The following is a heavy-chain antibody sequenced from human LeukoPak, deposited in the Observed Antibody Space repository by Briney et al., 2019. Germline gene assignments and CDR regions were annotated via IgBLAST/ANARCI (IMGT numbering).Heavy chain of an antibody. CDR3: ARDKGCSGGSCYSDDAFDI. J-gene: IGHJ3*02. Sequence: PSETLSLTCTVSGGSISSSSYYWGWIRQPPGKGLEWIGSIYYSGSTYYNPSLKSRVTISVDTSKNQFSLKLSSVTAADTAVYYCARDKGCSGGSCYSDDAFDIWGQGTMVTVSS. D-gene: IGHD2-15*01. CDR1: GGSISSSSYY. V-gene: IGHV4-39*02. CDR2: IYYSGST.